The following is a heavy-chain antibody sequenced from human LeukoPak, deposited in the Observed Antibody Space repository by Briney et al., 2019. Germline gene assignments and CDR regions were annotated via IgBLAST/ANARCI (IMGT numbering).Heavy chain of an antibody. Sequence: GGSLRLSCAASGFTFSSYEMNWVRQAPGKGLEWVSYISSSGSTIYYADSVKDRFTISRDNAKNSLYLQMNSLRAEDTAVYYCAREYGGSYYFDYWGQGTLVTVSS. J-gene: IGHJ4*02. D-gene: IGHD4-23*01. CDR3: AREYGGSYYFDY. CDR2: ISSSGSTI. V-gene: IGHV3-48*03. CDR1: GFTFSSYE.